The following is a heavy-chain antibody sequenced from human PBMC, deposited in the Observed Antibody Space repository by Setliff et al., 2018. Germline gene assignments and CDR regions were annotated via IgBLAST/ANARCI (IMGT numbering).Heavy chain of an antibody. V-gene: IGHV3-30*02. Sequence: GGSLRLSCAASGFTFSTYAMHWVRQAPGKGLQWVALIRFDGSNEYYAESVKGRFTISRDNSKNTLYLQMNSLRAEDTAVYYCAKDGGPLRAATVTYYYYYYGMDVWGQGTTVTVSS. CDR3: AKDGGPLRAATVTYYYYYYGMDV. J-gene: IGHJ6*02. CDR1: GFTFSTYA. CDR2: IRFDGSNE. D-gene: IGHD2-15*01.